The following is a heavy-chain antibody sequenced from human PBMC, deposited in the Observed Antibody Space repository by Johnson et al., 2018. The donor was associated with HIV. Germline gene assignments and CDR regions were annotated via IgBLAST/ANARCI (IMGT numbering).Heavy chain of an antibody. V-gene: IGHV3-23*01. J-gene: IGHJ3*02. Sequence: VQLLESGGGLVQPGGSLRLSCAASGFTFSSYSMSWVRQAPGKGLWWVSALSGRGGSTYSAVSFKGTFTISRDNSKNTLYLQMNSLRAEDTAVYYCARGLAMAEDAFDIWGQGTMVTVSS. CDR2: LSGRGGST. CDR3: ARGLAMAEDAFDI. CDR1: GFTFSSYS. D-gene: IGHD6-19*01.